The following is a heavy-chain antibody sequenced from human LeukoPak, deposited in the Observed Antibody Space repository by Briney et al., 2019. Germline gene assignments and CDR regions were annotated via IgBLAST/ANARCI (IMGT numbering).Heavy chain of an antibody. CDR2: ISGSGGST. Sequence: GGSLRLSCAPSGFTFSSYAMTWVRQAPKEVLEWVSAISGSGGSTYYADSLKGRFTISRDNSKNTLYLQMNSLTAEDTAVYYCAKEGYCSSTSCWEYWFDPWGQGTLVTVSS. J-gene: IGHJ5*02. V-gene: IGHV3-23*01. CDR3: AKEGYCSSTSCWEYWFDP. CDR1: GFTFSSYA. D-gene: IGHD2-2*01.